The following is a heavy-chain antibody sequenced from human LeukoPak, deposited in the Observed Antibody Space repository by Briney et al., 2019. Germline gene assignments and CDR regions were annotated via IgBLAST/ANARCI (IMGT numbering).Heavy chain of an antibody. CDR2: IVNSGGST. V-gene: IGHV3-23*01. Sequence: PGGSLRLSCVASGFTFSNYAMSWVRQAPGKGLEWVSGIVNSGGSTYYADSVRGRLTISRDNSKKTVYLQMSSLRGDDTAIYYCAKDRAGYSYGMFDSWGQGTLVTVS. CDR3: AKDRAGYSYGMFDS. J-gene: IGHJ4*02. CDR1: GFTFSNYA. D-gene: IGHD5-18*01.